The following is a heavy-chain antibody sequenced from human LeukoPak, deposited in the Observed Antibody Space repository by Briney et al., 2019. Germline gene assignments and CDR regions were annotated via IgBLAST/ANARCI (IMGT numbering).Heavy chain of an antibody. CDR2: IKQDGSEK. Sequence: GGPLRLSCAASGFTFSSYWMSWVRQAPGKGLEWVANIKQDGSEKYYVDSVKGRFTISRDNAKNTLYLQMNSLRAEDTAVYYCARAGGLGIQNYYYYMDVWGKGTTVTVSS. D-gene: IGHD7-27*01. CDR1: GFTFSSYW. V-gene: IGHV3-7*01. J-gene: IGHJ6*03. CDR3: ARAGGLGIQNYYYYMDV.